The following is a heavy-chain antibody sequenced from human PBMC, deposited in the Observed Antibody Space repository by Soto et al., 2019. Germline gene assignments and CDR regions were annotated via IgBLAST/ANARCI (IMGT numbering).Heavy chain of an antibody. D-gene: IGHD5-12*01. Sequence: SETLSLTCTVSGGSISSYYWSWIRQPPGKGLEWIGYIYYSGSTNYNPSLKSRVTISVDTSKNQFSLYLEMNSLRSEDTALYYCAKDHDEDFGYDLDYFNYWGRGTLVTVSS. CDR2: IYYSGST. CDR1: GGSISSYY. J-gene: IGHJ4*02. V-gene: IGHV4-59*01. CDR3: AKDHDEDFGYDLDYFNY.